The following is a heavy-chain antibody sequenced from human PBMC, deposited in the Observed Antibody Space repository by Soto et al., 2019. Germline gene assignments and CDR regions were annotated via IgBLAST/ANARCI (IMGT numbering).Heavy chain of an antibody. J-gene: IGHJ4*02. V-gene: IGHV4-4*07. CDR3: ACLYNWNGWSDY. D-gene: IGHD1-20*01. CDR2: IYSSGST. CDR1: GVSITSYY. Sequence: QVQLQESGPGLVKPSETLSLTCTVSGVSITSYYWSWIRQPAGKGLEWIGRIYSSGSTNYNPSLKGRVTMSIDTSKNQFSLTLSSVTAADTAVYYCACLYNWNGWSDYWGQGTLVTVSS.